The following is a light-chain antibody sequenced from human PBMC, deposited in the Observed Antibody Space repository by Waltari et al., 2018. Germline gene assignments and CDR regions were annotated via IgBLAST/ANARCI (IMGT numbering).Light chain of an antibody. Sequence: QSALTQPASVSGSPGQSITISCTGTSSDVGGYNYVSWYQQRPGKAPKVMIYDVSYPPSGVSNRFSGSKSGNTASLTISGLQAEDEADYYCASYTSSSTWVFGGGTKLTVL. V-gene: IGLV2-14*03. CDR1: SSDVGGYNY. CDR3: ASYTSSSTWV. CDR2: DVS. J-gene: IGLJ3*02.